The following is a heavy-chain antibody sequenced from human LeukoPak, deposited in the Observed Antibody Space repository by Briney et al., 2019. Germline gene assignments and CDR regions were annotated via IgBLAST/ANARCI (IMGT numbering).Heavy chain of an antibody. Sequence: RSLILSCVASGITFSNYAVSWVRQAPEKGLDWVSVISGSAHKIRYADSVKGRFTISRDNSENIVYLQMNNLRVEDTAVYYCAGRPTGYSSGYIHWGQGTLVTVSS. V-gene: IGHV3-23*01. CDR2: ISGSAHKI. CDR3: AGRPTGYSSGYIH. CDR1: GITFSNYA. J-gene: IGHJ4*02. D-gene: IGHD5-18*01.